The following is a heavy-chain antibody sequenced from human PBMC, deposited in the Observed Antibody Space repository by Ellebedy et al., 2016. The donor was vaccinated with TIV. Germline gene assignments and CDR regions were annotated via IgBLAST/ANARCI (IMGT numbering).Heavy chain of an antibody. CDR2: IYHRGIT. V-gene: IGHV4-59*08. J-gene: IGHJ4*02. CDR3: ARHASYYDSSGYSGYFFDY. CDR1: GGSIGSYY. Sequence: MPSETLSLTCTVSGGSIGSYYWSWIRQPPGKGLEWIGHIYHRGITNYNPSLKSRVTTSVDTSKNQFSLKLSSVTAADTAVYYCARHASYYDSSGYSGYFFDYWGQGTLVTVSS. D-gene: IGHD3-22*01.